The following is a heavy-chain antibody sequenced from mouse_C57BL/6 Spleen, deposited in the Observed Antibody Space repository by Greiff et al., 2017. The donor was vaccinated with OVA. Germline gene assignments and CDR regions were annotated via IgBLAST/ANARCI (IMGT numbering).Heavy chain of an antibody. J-gene: IGHJ2*01. CDR3: TRGVVGVDY. D-gene: IGHD1-1*01. CDR1: GYSFTDYE. CDR2: IDPETGGT. V-gene: IGHV1-15*01. Sequence: QVQLQQSGAELVRPGASVTLSCKASGYSFTDYEMHWVKQTPVHGLEWIGAIDPETGGTAYNQKFKGKAILTADKSSSTAYMELRSLTSEDSAVYYCTRGVVGVDYWGQGTTLTVSS.